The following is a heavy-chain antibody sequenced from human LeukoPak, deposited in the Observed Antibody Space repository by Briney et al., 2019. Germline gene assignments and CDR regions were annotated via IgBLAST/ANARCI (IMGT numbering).Heavy chain of an antibody. J-gene: IGHJ4*02. CDR3: AKDSRGRQPSTDFDY. CDR2: MRGSGGSR. D-gene: IGHD6-19*01. Sequence: GGSLSLSCAASGFTFSSYAMRWVRHAPGKGLGWVSDMRGSGGSRYYEESVKGRFTNSRDNSKNTLYLQMNSLRAEDTAVYYSAKDSRGRQPSTDFDYWGQGTLVTVSS. V-gene: IGHV3-23*01. CDR1: GFTFSSYA.